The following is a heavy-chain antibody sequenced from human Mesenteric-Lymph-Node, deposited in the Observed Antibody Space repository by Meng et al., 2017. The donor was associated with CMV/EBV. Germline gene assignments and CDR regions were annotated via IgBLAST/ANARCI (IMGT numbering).Heavy chain of an antibody. CDR1: GGSFSGYY. V-gene: IGHV4-34*01. Sequence: QVQLQQWGSGLLKPSETLSLTCAVYGGSFSGYYWRWIRQHPGKGLEWIGEINHSGSTNYNPSLKSRVTISVDTSKNQFSLKLSSVTAADTAVYYCARGIRWFDPWGQGTLVTVSS. J-gene: IGHJ5*02. CDR3: ARGIRWFDP. CDR2: INHSGST.